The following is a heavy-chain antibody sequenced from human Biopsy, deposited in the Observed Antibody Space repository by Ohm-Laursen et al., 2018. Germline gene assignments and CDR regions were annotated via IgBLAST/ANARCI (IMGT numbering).Heavy chain of an antibody. D-gene: IGHD6-6*01. CDR2: MIPSSGKT. CDR3: ARGYSRRVSIFEASIYWFDT. Sequence: ASVKVSCKASGYSFSTYDVNWVRQARGQGLEWMGWMIPSSGKTGYAQRFQGRVTLTMNTSISTAYMELSGLRSEDTAVNFRARGYSRRVSIFEASIYWFDTWGQGTLVTVSS. J-gene: IGHJ5*02. CDR1: GYSFSTYD. V-gene: IGHV1-8*01.